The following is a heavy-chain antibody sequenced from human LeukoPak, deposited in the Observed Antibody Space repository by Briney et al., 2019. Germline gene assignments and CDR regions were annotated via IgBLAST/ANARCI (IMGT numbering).Heavy chain of an antibody. CDR1: GGSFSGYY. CDR3: ARRGYLMDV. D-gene: IGHD1-1*01. V-gene: IGHV4-34*01. CDR2: INHSGST. J-gene: IGHJ6*03. Sequence: PSEALSLTCAVYGGSFSGYYWSWIRQPPGKGLEWIGEINHSGSTNYNPSLKSRVTISVDTSKNQFSLKLSSVTAADTAVYYCARRGYLMDVWGKGTTVTVSS.